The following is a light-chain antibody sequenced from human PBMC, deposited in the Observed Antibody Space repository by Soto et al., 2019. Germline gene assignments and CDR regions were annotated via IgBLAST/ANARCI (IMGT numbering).Light chain of an antibody. V-gene: IGLV7-46*01. CDR3: MLTYSGPWV. CDR2: HTT. CDR1: TGAVTSGHY. J-gene: IGLJ3*02. Sequence: QAVVTQEPSLTVSPGGTVTLTCGSSTGAVTSGHYAYWLQQKPGQAPRALIYHTTNTLSWTPARFSASLPGGKAALTLSGAQPEDEALYYCMLTYSGPWVFGGGTKLTVL.